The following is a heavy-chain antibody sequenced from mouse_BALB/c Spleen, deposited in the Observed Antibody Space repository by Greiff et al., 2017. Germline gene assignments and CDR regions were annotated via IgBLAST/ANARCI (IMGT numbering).Heavy chain of an antibody. D-gene: IGHD4-1*01. Sequence: QVQLKQSGAELARPGASVKLSCKASGYTFTDYYINWVKQRTGQGLEWIGEIYPGSGNTYYNEKFKGKATLTADKSSSTAYMQLSSLTSEDSAVYFCARPNWDGYFDYWGQGTTLTVSS. CDR1: GYTFTDYY. J-gene: IGHJ2*01. V-gene: IGHV1-77*01. CDR3: ARPNWDGYFDY. CDR2: IYPGSGNT.